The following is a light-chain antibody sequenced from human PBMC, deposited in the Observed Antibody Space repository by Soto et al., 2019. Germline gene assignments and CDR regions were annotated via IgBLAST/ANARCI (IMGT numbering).Light chain of an antibody. CDR3: CSYAGTTTLL. CDR1: SNDVGRYNL. CDR2: EAT. J-gene: IGLJ2*01. Sequence: QPVLTQPASVSGSPGQSITISCTGTSNDVGRYNLVSWYQHHPGKAPKLIIYEATKRPSGVSDRFSGSKSGNTASLTISGLQAADEADYFCCSYAGTTTLLFGGGTKLTVL. V-gene: IGLV2-23*01.